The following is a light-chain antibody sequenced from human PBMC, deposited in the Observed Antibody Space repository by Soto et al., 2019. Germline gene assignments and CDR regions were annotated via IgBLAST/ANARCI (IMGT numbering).Light chain of an antibody. CDR3: QQYERMQYT. J-gene: IGKJ2*01. V-gene: IGKV4-1*01. CDR2: WAS. Sequence: DIVMTPSPEYLAVSLGERATISCKASQTILFSSNNRNYLAWYQQKPGQPPKLVVSWASTRGSGVPDRFSGNGSETEFNITIDNLQAEYAAVYNWQQYERMQYTCDQGTKLEIK. CDR1: QTILFSSNNRNY.